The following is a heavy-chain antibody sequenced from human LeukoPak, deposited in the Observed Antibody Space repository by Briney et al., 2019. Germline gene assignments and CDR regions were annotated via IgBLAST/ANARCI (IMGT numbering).Heavy chain of an antibody. V-gene: IGHV4-59*12. CDR2: IYYSGST. CDR3: ARAQSNQMATKI. D-gene: IGHD5-24*01. CDR1: GGSISSYY. J-gene: IGHJ4*02. Sequence: TSETLSLTCTVSGGSISSYYWSWIRQPPGKGLEWIGYIYYSGSTYCNPSLKSRVTISVDTSKNQFSLKLSSVTAADTAVYYCARAQSNQMATKIWGQGTLVTVSS.